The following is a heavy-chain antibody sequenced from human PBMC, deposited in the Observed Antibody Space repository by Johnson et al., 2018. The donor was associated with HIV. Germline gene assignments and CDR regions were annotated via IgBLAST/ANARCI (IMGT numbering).Heavy chain of an antibody. D-gene: IGHD3-3*01. V-gene: IGHV3-20*04. CDR2: INWNGGST. CDR3: AKDGTIEYAFDI. J-gene: IGHJ3*02. Sequence: MQLVESGGGVVRPGGSLRLSCAVSGFTFEDYGISWVRQAPGKGLEWVSDINWNGGSTDYADSVKGRFTISRDNAKNSLYLQMNSLRAEDTALYYCAKDGTIEYAFDIWGQGTMVTVSS. CDR1: GFTFEDYG.